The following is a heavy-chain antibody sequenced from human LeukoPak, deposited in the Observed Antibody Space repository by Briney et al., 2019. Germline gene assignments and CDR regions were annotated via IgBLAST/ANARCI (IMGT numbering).Heavy chain of an antibody. D-gene: IGHD3-9*01. J-gene: IGHJ4*02. CDR2: ISYDGSNK. Sequence: GGSLRLSCAASGFTFSSYAMHWVRQAPGKGLEWVAVISYDGSNKYYADSVRGRFTISRDNSKNTLYLQMNSLRAEDTAVYYCARHPPGALRYLGYWGQGTLVTVSS. CDR1: GFTFSSYA. CDR3: ARHPPGALRYLGY. V-gene: IGHV3-30-3*01.